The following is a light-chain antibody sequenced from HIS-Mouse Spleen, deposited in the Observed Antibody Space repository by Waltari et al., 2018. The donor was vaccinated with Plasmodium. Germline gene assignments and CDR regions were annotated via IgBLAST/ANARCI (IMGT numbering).Light chain of an antibody. CDR2: GAS. CDR3: QQYNNWSFT. CDR1: QSVSSN. J-gene: IGKJ3*01. Sequence: EIVMTPSPATLSVSPGERATLSCRASQSVSSNLAWYQQKHGQAPRLLIYGASTRATGISARFSGSGSGTEFTLTISSLQSEDFAVYYCQQYNNWSFTFGPGTKVDIK. V-gene: IGKV3-15*01.